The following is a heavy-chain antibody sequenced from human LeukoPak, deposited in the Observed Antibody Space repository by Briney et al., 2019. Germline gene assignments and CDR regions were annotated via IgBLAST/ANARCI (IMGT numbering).Heavy chain of an antibody. CDR3: AREPSHDSYYDF. J-gene: IGHJ4*01. V-gene: IGHV3-53*01. CDR1: GFTVSHNF. CDR2: IRIGGTR. D-gene: IGHD3-16*01. Sequence: GSLRLSCVASGFTVSHNFMDWVRQAPGKGVEWVSTIRIGGTRDYADSVKGRFIISRDNSKNTLYLQMNNLRVEDTAVYYCAREPSHDSYYDFWGHGTLVTVSS.